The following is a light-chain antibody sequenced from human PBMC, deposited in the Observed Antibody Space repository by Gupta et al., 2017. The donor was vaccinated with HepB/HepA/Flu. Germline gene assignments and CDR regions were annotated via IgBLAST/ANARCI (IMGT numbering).Light chain of an antibody. Sequence: SIGDRVTITCRASQSISSWLAWYQQKPGNAPKLLIYKASRVVSGVPSRFSGSGSGTDFTLTISSLQPEDFATYHCQQYISSPYTFGQGTKLEI. CDR1: QSISSW. CDR3: QQYISSPYT. V-gene: IGKV1-5*03. J-gene: IGKJ2*01. CDR2: KAS.